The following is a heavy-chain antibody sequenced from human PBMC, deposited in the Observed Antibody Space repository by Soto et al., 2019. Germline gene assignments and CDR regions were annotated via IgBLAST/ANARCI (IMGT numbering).Heavy chain of an antibody. Sequence: SETLSLTCTVSGGSISNYYWSWIRQSPGKGLEWIGYIYDSGSTNYNPSLKSRVTISVDTSKNQFSLKLSSVTAADTAVYYCARDLSRGGTYDSYSYGLDVWGQGTTVTVSS. J-gene: IGHJ6*02. CDR1: GGSISNYY. D-gene: IGHD1-7*01. V-gene: IGHV4-59*01. CDR3: ARDLSRGGTYDSYSYGLDV. CDR2: IYDSGST.